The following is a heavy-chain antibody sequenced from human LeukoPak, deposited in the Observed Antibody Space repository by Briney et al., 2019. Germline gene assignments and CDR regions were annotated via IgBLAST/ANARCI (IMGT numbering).Heavy chain of an antibody. CDR2: MYSFGNT. CDR3: ARGKPVTGTPDYYSYGMDV. Sequence: GSLRLSCAVSEFTVSSTYMSWVRQAPGKGLEWVSLMYSFGNTYYADSVKGRFTISRDNSKNTLYLQMNSLRAEDTALYYCARGKPVTGTPDYYSYGMDVWGQGTMVTVSS. CDR1: EFTVSSTY. J-gene: IGHJ6*02. D-gene: IGHD1-20*01. V-gene: IGHV3-53*01.